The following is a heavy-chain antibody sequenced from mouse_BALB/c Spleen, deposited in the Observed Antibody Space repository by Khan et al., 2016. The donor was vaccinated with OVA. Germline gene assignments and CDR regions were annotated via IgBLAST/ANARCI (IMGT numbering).Heavy chain of an antibody. J-gene: IGHJ3*01. CDR1: GDSITSGY. CDR3: ARSTYRYAFAY. D-gene: IGHD2-14*01. V-gene: IGHV3-8*02. Sequence: EVQLQESGPSLVKPSQTLSLTCSVTGDSITSGYWSWIRKFPGNKLEYMGYMIYSGNTYYNPSLKSRISITRHPSKNQYYLQLNAGTTEDTATYYCARSTYRYAFAYWGQGTLVTVSA. CDR2: MIYSGNT.